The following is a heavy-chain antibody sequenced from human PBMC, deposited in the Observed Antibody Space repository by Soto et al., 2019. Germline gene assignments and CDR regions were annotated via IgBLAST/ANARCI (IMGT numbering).Heavy chain of an antibody. J-gene: IGHJ4*02. D-gene: IGHD2-15*01. V-gene: IGHV4-59*08. CDR2: IYYSGST. CDR3: ARVSWSTSPKFDY. CDR1: GGSISSYY. Sequence: SETLSLTCTVSGGSISSYYWSWIRQPPGKGLEWIGYIYYSGSTNYNPSLKSRVTISVDTSKNQFSLKLSSVTAADTAVYYCARVSWSTSPKFDYWGQGTLVTVS.